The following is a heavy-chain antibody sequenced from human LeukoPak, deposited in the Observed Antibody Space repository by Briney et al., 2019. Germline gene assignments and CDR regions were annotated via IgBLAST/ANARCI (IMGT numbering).Heavy chain of an antibody. V-gene: IGHV4-38-2*01. Sequence: SETLSLTCAVSGYSISSGYYWGWIRQPPGKGLEWIGSIYHSGSTYYNPSLKSRVTISVDTSKNQFSLKLSSVTAADTAVYYCARCYSNYEYYFDYWGQGTLVTVSS. J-gene: IGHJ4*02. CDR3: ARCYSNYEYYFDY. CDR2: IYHSGST. CDR1: GYSISSGYY. D-gene: IGHD4-11*01.